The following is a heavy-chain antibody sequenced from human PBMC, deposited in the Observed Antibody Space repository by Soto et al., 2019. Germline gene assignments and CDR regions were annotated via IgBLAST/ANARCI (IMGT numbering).Heavy chain of an antibody. V-gene: IGHV3-30*18. J-gene: IGHJ6*03. CDR1: GFTFSSYG. CDR2: ISYDGSNK. D-gene: IGHD3-16*02. CDR3: AKDRSANYYYYYMDV. Sequence: PGGPLRHSCAASGFTFSSYGMHWVRQAPGKGLEWVAVISYDGSNKYYADSVKGRFTISRDNSKNTLYLQMNSLRAEDTAVYYCAKDRSANYYYYYMDVWGKGTTVTVSS.